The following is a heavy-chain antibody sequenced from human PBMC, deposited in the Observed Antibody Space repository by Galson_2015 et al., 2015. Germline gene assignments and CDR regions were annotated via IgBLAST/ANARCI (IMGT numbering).Heavy chain of an antibody. CDR2: ISGRSTFI. J-gene: IGHJ4*02. CDR1: GFPFSSYT. CDR3: TRHLGLGSGSPEF. Sequence: SLRLSCAASGFPFSSYTMNWVRQAPGKGLQWVSSISGRSTFIFYSDLVKGRFTISRDNAKNSLSLQMNSRRGDDTAVYYCTRHLGLGSGSPEFWGQGTLVSVSS. V-gene: IGHV3-21*01. D-gene: IGHD7-27*01.